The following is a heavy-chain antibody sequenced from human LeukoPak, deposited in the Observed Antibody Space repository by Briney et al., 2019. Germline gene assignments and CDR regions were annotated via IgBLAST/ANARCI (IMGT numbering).Heavy chain of an antibody. Sequence: GGSLRLSCSASGFTFSRYAMHWVRQAPGKGLEYVSGINDNGGRTHYGDSVKGRFSISRGNSKNTLHLQMSTLRAEDTALYYCVKDVGGSYAFDYWGQGILVTVSS. J-gene: IGHJ4*02. CDR3: VKDVGGSYAFDY. CDR1: GFTFSRYA. D-gene: IGHD1-26*01. CDR2: INDNGGRT. V-gene: IGHV3-64D*09.